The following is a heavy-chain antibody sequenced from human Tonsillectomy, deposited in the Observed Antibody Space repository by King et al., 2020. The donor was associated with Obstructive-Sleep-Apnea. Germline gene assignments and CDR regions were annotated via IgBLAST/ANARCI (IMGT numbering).Heavy chain of an antibody. J-gene: IGHJ4*02. Sequence: VQLVESGGTLVHPGGSLRLSCAASGFTFSSYTMSWVRQAPGKGLEWISYISGGGDAIFYSDSVKGRFTISRDNAENSLHLQMNTQRVEDTAVYFCARGDVVPTIFYYWGQGTLVTVSS. CDR1: GFTFSSYT. CDR2: ISGGGDAI. CDR3: ARGDVVPTIFYY. D-gene: IGHD5-12*01. V-gene: IGHV3-48*04.